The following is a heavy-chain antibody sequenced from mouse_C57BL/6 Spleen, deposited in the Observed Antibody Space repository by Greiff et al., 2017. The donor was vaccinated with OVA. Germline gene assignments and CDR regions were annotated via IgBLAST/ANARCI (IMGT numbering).Heavy chain of an antibody. V-gene: IGHV5-16*01. D-gene: IGHD1-1*01. Sequence: VMLVASEGGLVQPGSSMKLSCTASGFTFSDYYMAWVRQVPEKGLEWVANINYDGSSTYYLDSLKSRFILSRDNAKNILYLQMSSLKSEDTATYYCAREGSSYWYFDVWGTGTTVTVSS. CDR1: GFTFSDYY. J-gene: IGHJ1*03. CDR2: INYDGSST. CDR3: AREGSSYWYFDV.